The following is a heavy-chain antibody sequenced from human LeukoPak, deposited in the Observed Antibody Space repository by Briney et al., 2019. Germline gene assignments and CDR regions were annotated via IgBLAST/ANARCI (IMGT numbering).Heavy chain of an antibody. Sequence: ASVKVSCKASGYTFIIHAIHWVRQAPGQRLEWMGWINIGNGNTKYSQNFQGRITITRDTSATTAYMDLSSLRSEDTAMYYCARRLGRSFDYWGQGTLVTVSS. J-gene: IGHJ4*02. D-gene: IGHD2-21*01. CDR3: ARRLGRSFDY. CDR1: GYTFIIHA. V-gene: IGHV1-3*04. CDR2: INIGNGNT.